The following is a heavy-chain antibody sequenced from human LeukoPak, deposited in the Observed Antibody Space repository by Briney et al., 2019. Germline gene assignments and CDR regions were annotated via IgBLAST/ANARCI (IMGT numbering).Heavy chain of an antibody. D-gene: IGHD3-22*01. CDR2: IIPIFGTA. J-gene: IGHJ3*02. CDR1: GGTFISYA. V-gene: IGHV1-69*05. Sequence: ASVKVSCKASGGTFISYAISWVRQAPGQGLEWMGRIIPIFGTANHAQKFQGRVTITTDESTSTANMELSSLRSEDTAVYYCARGNGYYDSSGYHGAFDIWGQGTMVTVSS. CDR3: ARGNGYYDSSGYHGAFDI.